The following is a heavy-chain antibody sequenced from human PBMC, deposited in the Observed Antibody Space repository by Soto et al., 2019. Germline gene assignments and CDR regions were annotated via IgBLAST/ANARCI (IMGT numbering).Heavy chain of an antibody. CDR2: IYHTGST. D-gene: IGHD3-22*01. V-gene: IGHV4-30-4*01. J-gene: IGHJ5*02. Sequence: PSETLSLTCTVSGGSMSRGDYYWSWIRQPPGKGLEWIGFIYHTGSTYYSPSLKNRVAISVDTSKNQFSLKLTSVTAADTALYYCARDYFDSSDYTTNWFDPWGQGTLVTVSS. CDR3: ARDYFDSSDYTTNWFDP. CDR1: GGSMSRGDYY.